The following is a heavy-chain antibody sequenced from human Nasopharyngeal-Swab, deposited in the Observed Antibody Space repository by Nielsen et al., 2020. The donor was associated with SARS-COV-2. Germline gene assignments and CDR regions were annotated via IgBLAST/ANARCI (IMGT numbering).Heavy chain of an antibody. Sequence: SVKVSCKASGGTFSSYAISWVRQAPGQGLEWMGRIIPILGIANYAQKFQGRVTITADKSTSTAYMELSSLGSEDTAVYYCARDIPVGGVRGVSRSPSTDYFDYWGQGTLVTVSS. CDR3: ARDIPVGGVRGVSRSPSTDYFDY. J-gene: IGHJ4*02. CDR2: IIPILGIA. CDR1: GGTFSSYA. D-gene: IGHD3-10*01. V-gene: IGHV1-69*04.